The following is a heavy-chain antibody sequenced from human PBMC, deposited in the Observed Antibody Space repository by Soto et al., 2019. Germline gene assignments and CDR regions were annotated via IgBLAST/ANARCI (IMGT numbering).Heavy chain of an antibody. Sequence: GGSLRLSCAASGFTFSSYAMHWVRQAPGKGLEWVAVISYDGSNKYYADSVKGQFTISRDNSKNTLYLQMNSLRAEDTAVYFCARGGYYDSSGYYYSDYWGQGTLVTVSS. CDR3: ARGGYYDSSGYYYSDY. J-gene: IGHJ4*02. CDR2: ISYDGSNK. V-gene: IGHV3-30-3*01. D-gene: IGHD3-22*01. CDR1: GFTFSSYA.